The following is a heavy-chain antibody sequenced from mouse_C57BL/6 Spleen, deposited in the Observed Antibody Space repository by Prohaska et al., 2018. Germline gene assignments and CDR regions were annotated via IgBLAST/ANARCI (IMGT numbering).Heavy chain of an antibody. CDR3: AQYYYGSSYPFAY. CDR2: IDPANGNT. D-gene: IGHD1-1*01. V-gene: IGHV14-3*01. Sequence: VKQRPEQGLEWIGRIDPANGNTKYAPKFQGKATITADTSSNTAYLQLSSLTSEDTAVYYCAQYYYGSSYPFAYWGQGTLVTVSA. J-gene: IGHJ3*01.